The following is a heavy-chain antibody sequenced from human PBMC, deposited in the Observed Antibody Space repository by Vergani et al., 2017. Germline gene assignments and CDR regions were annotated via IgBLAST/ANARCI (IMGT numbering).Heavy chain of an antibody. J-gene: IGHJ4*02. D-gene: IGHD6-25*01. CDR2: ISSGSTYT. CDR1: EFTFSTYS. V-gene: IGHV3-21*06. Sequence: EVQLVESGGGLVKTGGSLRLSCAASEFTFSTYSMNWVRQAPGKGLEWVSSISSGSTYTFYADSVKDRFTISRDNAKSTLYLHMSSLRAEDTAIYYCARDGEKVGYRRHNYLGFWGQGTLVTVSS. CDR3: ARDGEKVGYRRHNYLGF.